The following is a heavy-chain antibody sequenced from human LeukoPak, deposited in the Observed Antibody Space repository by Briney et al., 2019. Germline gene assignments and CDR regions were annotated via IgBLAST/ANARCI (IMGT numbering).Heavy chain of an antibody. V-gene: IGHV1-69*13. J-gene: IGHJ6*03. CDR2: IIPIFGTA. D-gene: IGHD6-13*01. CDR1: GYTFTGYY. CDR3: ARAGGAGYSSSAGYYYMDV. Sequence: SVKVSCKASGYTFTGYYMHWVRQAPGQGLEWMGGIIPIFGTANYAQKFQGRVTITADESTSTAYMELSSLRSEDTAVYYCARAGGAGYSSSAGYYYMDVWGKGTTVTVSS.